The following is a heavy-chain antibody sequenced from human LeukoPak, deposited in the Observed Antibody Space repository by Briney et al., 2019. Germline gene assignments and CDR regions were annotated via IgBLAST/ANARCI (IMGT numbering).Heavy chain of an antibody. D-gene: IGHD4-23*01. V-gene: IGHV4-38-2*01. J-gene: IGHJ3*02. CDR2: IYHNGST. CDR1: GYSISSGYY. CDR3: ARHGGVTTVVTRDAFDI. Sequence: SETLSLTCAVSGYSISSGYYWGWIRQPPGKGLEWIGSIYHNGSTYYNPSLKSRVTISVDTSKNQFSLKLSSVTAADTAVYYCARHGGVTTVVTRDAFDIWGQGTMVTISS.